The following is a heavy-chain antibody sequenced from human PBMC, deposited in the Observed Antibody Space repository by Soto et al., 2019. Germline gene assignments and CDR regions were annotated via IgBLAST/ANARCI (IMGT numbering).Heavy chain of an antibody. J-gene: IGHJ5*02. D-gene: IGHD6-19*01. V-gene: IGHV3-15*01. CDR1: GFTFSNAW. CDR3: TTGSSGWSQGGLDP. Sequence: EVQLVESGGGLVKPGGSLRLSCAASGFTFSNAWMSWVRQAPGKGLEWVGRIKSKTDGGTTDYAAPVKGRFTISREDSTNTLYLQMNSLKTEDTAVYYCTTGSSGWSQGGLDPWGQGTLVTVSS. CDR2: IKSKTDGGTT.